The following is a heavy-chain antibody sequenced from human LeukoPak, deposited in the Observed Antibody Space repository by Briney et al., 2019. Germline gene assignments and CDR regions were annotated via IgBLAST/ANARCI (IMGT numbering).Heavy chain of an antibody. CDR1: GFTFSSYS. D-gene: IGHD3-3*01. CDR2: ISSSSSYI. Sequence: GGSLRLSCAASGFTFSSYSMNWVRQAPGKGREWVSSISSSSSYIYYADTVKGRFSISRDNAKNSRYLQMNSLRAEDTAVYYCARGGEITYYDFWSGYLEIDYWGQGTLVTVSS. J-gene: IGHJ4*02. CDR3: ARGGEITYYDFWSGYLEIDY. V-gene: IGHV3-21*01.